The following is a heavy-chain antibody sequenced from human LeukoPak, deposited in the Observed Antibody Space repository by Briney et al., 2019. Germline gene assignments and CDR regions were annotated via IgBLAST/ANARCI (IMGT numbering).Heavy chain of an antibody. J-gene: IGHJ4*02. Sequence: PGGSLRLSCAASGFTFSSYSMNWVRQAPGKGLEWVSSISSSSGYIYYADSVKGRFTISKDNAKNSLYPQMNSLRAEDTAIYYCARDLTMATTSLNAYWGQGTLVTVSS. D-gene: IGHD5-24*01. CDR3: ARDLTMATTSLNAY. CDR2: ISSSSGYI. V-gene: IGHV3-21*01. CDR1: GFTFSSYS.